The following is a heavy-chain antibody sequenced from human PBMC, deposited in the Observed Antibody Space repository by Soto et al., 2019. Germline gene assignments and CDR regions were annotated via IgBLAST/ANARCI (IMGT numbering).Heavy chain of an antibody. J-gene: IGHJ5*02. Sequence: GESLKISCKGSGYSFTSYWIGWVRQMPGKGLEWMGIIYPGDSDTRYSPSFQGQVTISADKSINTAYLQWSSLKASDTAMYYCARQYNWKKNWFDPWGEGTLVTVSS. CDR1: GYSFTSYW. CDR3: ARQYNWKKNWFDP. D-gene: IGHD1-20*01. CDR2: IYPGDSDT. V-gene: IGHV5-51*01.